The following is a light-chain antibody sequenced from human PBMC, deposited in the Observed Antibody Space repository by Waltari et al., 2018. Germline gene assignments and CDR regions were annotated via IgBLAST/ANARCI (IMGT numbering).Light chain of an antibody. V-gene: IGLV5-45*01. CDR1: SGISVGSYR. Sequence: QPVLTQPTSLSASPGASARLTCTLRSGISVGSYRIFWYQQKPGSPPRYLLNYQTDSDKHQGSGVPSRFSGSKDASANAGILLISGLQSEDEADYYCMIWHNNADVFGSGTKLTVL. CDR3: MIWHNNADV. J-gene: IGLJ6*01. CDR2: YQTDSDK.